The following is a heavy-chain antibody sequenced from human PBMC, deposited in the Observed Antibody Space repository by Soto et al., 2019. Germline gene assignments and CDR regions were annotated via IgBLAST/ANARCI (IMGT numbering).Heavy chain of an antibody. D-gene: IGHD3-10*01. CDR1: GGTLNSYT. V-gene: IGHV1-69*01. J-gene: IGHJ4*02. CDR3: SISNSCGRGDW. CDR2: IIPVFGTT. Sequence: QVQLVQSGAEVKKPGSSVRVSCKASGGTLNSYTISWVRQAPGQGLEWMGGIIPVFGTTDYAQKFQGRVTITADQSTGTAYLDLFSVRSEDTAIYYCSISNSCGRGDWWGQGTRVTVSS.